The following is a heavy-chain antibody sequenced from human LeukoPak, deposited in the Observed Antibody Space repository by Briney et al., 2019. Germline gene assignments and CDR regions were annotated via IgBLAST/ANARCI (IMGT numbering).Heavy chain of an antibody. V-gene: IGHV2-70*04. CDR2: IDWDDDK. Sequence: SGPALVKPTQTLTLTCTFSGFSLSTSGMRVSWIRQPPGKALEWLARIDWDDDKFYSTSLKTRLTISKDTSKNQVVLTMTNMDPVDTATYYCARIRPYSSSSLGYYMDDWGKGTTVTVSS. CDR1: GFSLSTSGMR. J-gene: IGHJ6*03. D-gene: IGHD6-6*01. CDR3: ARIRPYSSSSLGYYMDD.